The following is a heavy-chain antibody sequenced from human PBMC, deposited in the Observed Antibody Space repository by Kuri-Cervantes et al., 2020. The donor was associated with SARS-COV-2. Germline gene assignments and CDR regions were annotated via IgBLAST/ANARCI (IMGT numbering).Heavy chain of an antibody. CDR1: GFTFSNYV. Sequence: GGSLRLSCVASGFTFSNYVIHWVRQAPGKGLEWVAVIWYDGENEYYAGSVKGRFTISRDNSKNTLYLQTNSLRAEDTAIYYCAKVILNSDSSTLGRFDFWGLGTLVTVSS. J-gene: IGHJ4*02. CDR2: IWYDGENE. D-gene: IGHD6-13*01. V-gene: IGHV3-33*06. CDR3: AKVILNSDSSTLGRFDF.